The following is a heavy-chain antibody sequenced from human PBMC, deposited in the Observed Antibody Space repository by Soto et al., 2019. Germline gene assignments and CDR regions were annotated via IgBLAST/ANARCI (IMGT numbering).Heavy chain of an antibody. CDR1: VFTFSNYA. V-gene: IGHV3-23*01. CDR3: AKVFRGDSGYIQS. J-gene: IGHJ5*02. CDR2: ISGAGVST. Sequence: LGGSLRLSCATSVFTFSNYAMTWVRQGPGKGLEWVSSISGAGVSTYFADSVKGRFTISRDNSKNTLYLQMNSLRAEDTAVYYCAKVFRGDSGYIQSWGKGTLVTVSS. D-gene: IGHD6-25*01.